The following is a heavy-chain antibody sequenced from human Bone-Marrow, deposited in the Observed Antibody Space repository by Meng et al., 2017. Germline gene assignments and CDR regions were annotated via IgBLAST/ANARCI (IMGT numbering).Heavy chain of an antibody. D-gene: IGHD4-17*01. CDR1: GGTFSNYA. CDR3: ARTLATTVNSVFYYYSMDV. J-gene: IGHJ6*02. Sequence: SVKVSCKASGGTFSNYAITWVRQAPGQGLEWMGRIIPILGITGSAQRLQDRVTITADKSTSTGYMELSSLRSEDTAVYYCARTLATTVNSVFYYYSMDVWGQGTTVTVSS. CDR2: IIPILGIT. V-gene: IGHV1-69*04.